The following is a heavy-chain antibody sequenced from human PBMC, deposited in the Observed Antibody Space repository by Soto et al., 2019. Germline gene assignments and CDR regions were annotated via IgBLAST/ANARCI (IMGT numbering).Heavy chain of an antibody. CDR2: ISSSSSYI. CDR1: GFTFSSYS. V-gene: IGHV3-21*01. CDR3: ARFSHLGRVVPYPWD. Sequence: EVQLVESGGGLVKPGGSLRLSCAASGFTFSSYSMNWVRQAPGKGLEWVSSISSSSSYIYYADSVKGRFTISRDNAKNSLYLQMNSLRAEDTAVYYCARFSHLGRVVPYPWDWGQGTLVTVSS. J-gene: IGHJ4*02. D-gene: IGHD2-15*01.